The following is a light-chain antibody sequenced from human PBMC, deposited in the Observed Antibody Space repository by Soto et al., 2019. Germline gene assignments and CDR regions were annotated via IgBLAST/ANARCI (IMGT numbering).Light chain of an antibody. V-gene: IGKV3D-15*01. CDR2: GAS. J-gene: IGKJ1*01. CDR1: QSVSSSY. CDR3: QHYNSWPWT. Sequence: EVLMTQSPATLSVSPGERATLSCRASQSVSSSYLAWYQQKPGQAPRLLRYGASSRATGIPDRFSGSGSGTEFILTISSLQSEDFAVYYCQHYNSWPWTFGQGTKVDI.